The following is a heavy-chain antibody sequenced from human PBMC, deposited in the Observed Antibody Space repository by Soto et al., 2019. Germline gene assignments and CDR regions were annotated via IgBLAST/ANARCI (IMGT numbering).Heavy chain of an antibody. CDR3: ARDLNGDYGGNHLYYYYGMDV. CDR1: GGSISSYY. Sequence: SETLSLTCTVSGGSISSYYWSWIRQPPGKGLEWIGYIYYSGSTNYNPSLKSRVTISVDTSKNQFSLKLSSVTAADTAVYYCARDLNGDYGGNHLYYYYGMDVWGQGTTVTVSS. J-gene: IGHJ6*02. CDR2: IYYSGST. D-gene: IGHD4-17*01. V-gene: IGHV4-59*01.